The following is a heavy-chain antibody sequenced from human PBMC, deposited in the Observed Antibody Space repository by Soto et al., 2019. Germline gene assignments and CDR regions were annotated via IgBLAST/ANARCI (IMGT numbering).Heavy chain of an antibody. J-gene: IGHJ6*02. D-gene: IGHD3-10*01. CDR2: IYNSGST. Sequence: QVQLQESGPGLVKPSETLSLTCTVSGGSISTYYWSWIRQPPGKGLEWIGDIYNSGSTNYNPSLKRRVTISVDTPKNQSSLKLTAVTAADTAVYYCARGGGERGMDVWGQGTTVTVSS. V-gene: IGHV4-59*08. CDR3: ARGGGERGMDV. CDR1: GGSISTYY.